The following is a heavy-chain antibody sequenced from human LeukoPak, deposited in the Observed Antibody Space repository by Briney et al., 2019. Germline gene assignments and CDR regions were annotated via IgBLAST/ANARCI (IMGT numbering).Heavy chain of an antibody. D-gene: IGHD3-10*01. Sequence: PGGSLRFSCAASSFTLISNGVGWVRQAPGKGLEWVANLKLGGREKAYVDSVKGRYNITRDNAKNSLYLQMNSLRAEDTAVYDCARDGPPELLWFGENEFDCWGQGTLVTVS. J-gene: IGHJ4*02. CDR2: LKLGGREK. V-gene: IGHV3-7*01. CDR1: SFTLISNG. CDR3: ARDGPPELLWFGENEFDC.